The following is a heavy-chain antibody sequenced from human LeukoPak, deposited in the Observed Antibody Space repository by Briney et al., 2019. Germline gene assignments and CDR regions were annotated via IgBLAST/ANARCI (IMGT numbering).Heavy chain of an antibody. Sequence: GGSLRLSCAASGFTFSRYWMSWVRQAPGKGLECVANMKQDGSEKYYVDSVKGRFTISRDNAKNSLYLQMNSLRAEDTAVYYCARDLLAVAATGIGFDYWGQGTLVTVSS. J-gene: IGHJ4*02. CDR3: ARDLLAVAATGIGFDY. D-gene: IGHD6-19*01. CDR2: MKQDGSEK. CDR1: GFTFSRYW. V-gene: IGHV3-7*01.